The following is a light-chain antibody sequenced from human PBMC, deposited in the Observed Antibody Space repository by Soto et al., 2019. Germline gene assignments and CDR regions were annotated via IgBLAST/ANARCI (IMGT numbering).Light chain of an antibody. Sequence: EIVLTQSPGTLSLSPGERVTLSCRASQSVSDTFIAWYQQKPGQAPRLLIYGGFYRATGIPDRFSGSGSGTDFTLTITRLEPEDLEMYYCQQYVTSPWTFGQGTRLDIK. CDR3: QQYVTSPWT. J-gene: IGKJ1*01. CDR1: QSVSDTF. V-gene: IGKV3-20*01. CDR2: GGF.